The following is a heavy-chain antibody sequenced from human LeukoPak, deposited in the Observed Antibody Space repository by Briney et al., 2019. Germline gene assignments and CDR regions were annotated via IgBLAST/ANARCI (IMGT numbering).Heavy chain of an antibody. V-gene: IGHV3-23*01. D-gene: IGHD5-24*01. CDR1: GFTFSSYW. CDR2: ISGSGSGGST. CDR3: AKSGYNRFDY. J-gene: IGHJ4*02. Sequence: GGSLRLSCAASGFTFSSYWMHWVRQAPGKGLEWVSSISGSGSGGSTYYADSVKGRFTISRDNSKNTLYLQMNSLGAEDTAVYYCAKSGYNRFDYWGQGTLVTVSS.